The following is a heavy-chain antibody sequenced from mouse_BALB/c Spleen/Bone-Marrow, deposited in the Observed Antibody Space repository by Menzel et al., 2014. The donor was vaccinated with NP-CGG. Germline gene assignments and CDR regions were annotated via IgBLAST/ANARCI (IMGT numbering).Heavy chain of an antibody. D-gene: IGHD2-10*02. CDR2: INPNNGGT. Sequence: VLESGPALVKPGASVKISCKTSGYTFTDYTMHWVQQSPGKSLEWIGGINPNNGGTSYNEKSKGKATLIVNKTSSKAYMELRSLTSEDSAFYYCAYGTNYYAMDYWGQRTSVTVSS. J-gene: IGHJ4*01. CDR3: AYGTNYYAMDY. V-gene: IGHV1-22*01. CDR1: GYTFTDYT.